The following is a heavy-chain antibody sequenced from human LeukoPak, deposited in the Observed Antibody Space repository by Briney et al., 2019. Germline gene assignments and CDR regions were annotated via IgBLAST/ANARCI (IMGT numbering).Heavy chain of an antibody. V-gene: IGHV4-59*12. D-gene: IGHD6-19*01. CDR1: GGSISSYY. CDR3: ARSAVAGKFDP. Sequence: SETLSLTCTVSGGSISSYYWSWIRQPPGKGLEWIGYIYYSGSTNYNPSLKSRVTMSVDTSKNQFSLKLSSVTAADTAVYYCARSAVAGKFDPWGQGTLVTVSS. CDR2: IYYSGST. J-gene: IGHJ5*02.